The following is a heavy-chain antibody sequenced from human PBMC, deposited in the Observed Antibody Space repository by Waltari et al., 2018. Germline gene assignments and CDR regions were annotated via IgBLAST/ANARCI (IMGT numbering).Heavy chain of an antibody. V-gene: IGHV3-23*01. CDR1: GFAFIHHA. J-gene: IGHJ4*02. CDR3: AKPFYNWDDPLDS. CDR2: ISVSDAT. Sequence: EVQLLESGGDLVLHGGSLRLFCEAPGFAFIHHAINWVPQAPGKGLEWVSSISVSDATYYADSVKGRFTISRDNSDNTVYLQMNSLRADDTAVYYCAKPFYNWDDPLDSWGQGTLVTVSS. D-gene: IGHD1-20*01.